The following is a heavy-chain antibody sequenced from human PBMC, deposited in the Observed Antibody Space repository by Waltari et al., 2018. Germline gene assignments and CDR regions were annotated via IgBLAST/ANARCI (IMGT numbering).Heavy chain of an antibody. Sequence: QVQLVQSGAEVKKPGASVKVSCKASGYTFTSYDINWVRHSTGQGLEWMGWMNPNMGNTGYAQKFQGRVTMTRNTSISTAYMELSSLRSEDTAVYYCARGLRYYGSGSYYIGGFRYWGQGTLVTVSS. V-gene: IGHV1-8*01. D-gene: IGHD3-10*01. J-gene: IGHJ4*02. CDR1: GYTFTSYD. CDR3: ARGLRYYGSGSYYIGGFRY. CDR2: MNPNMGNT.